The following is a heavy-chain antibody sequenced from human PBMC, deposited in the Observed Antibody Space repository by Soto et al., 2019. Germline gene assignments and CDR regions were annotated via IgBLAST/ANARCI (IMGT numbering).Heavy chain of an antibody. Sequence: SETLSLTCTVSGGSISSGDYYWSWIRQPPGKGLEWIGYIYYSGSTYYNPSLKSRVTISVDTSKNQFSLKLSSVTAADTAVYYCAREGYDSSGVDYWGQGTLVTVSS. D-gene: IGHD3-22*01. J-gene: IGHJ4*02. CDR1: GGSISSGDYY. V-gene: IGHV4-30-4*01. CDR3: AREGYDSSGVDY. CDR2: IYYSGST.